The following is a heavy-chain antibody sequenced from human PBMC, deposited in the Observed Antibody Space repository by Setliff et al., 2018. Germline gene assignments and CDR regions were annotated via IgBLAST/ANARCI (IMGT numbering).Heavy chain of an antibody. CDR2: VHYNGET. J-gene: IGHJ5*02. CDR1: GDSFSDYY. D-gene: IGHD7-27*01. V-gene: IGHV4-59*01. CDR3: ARGSTGAYDP. Sequence: PSETLSLTCAVYGDSFSDYYWSWIRQPPGKGLQWIAYVHYNGETNYNPSLKSRVLISVDTSKNQLSLRVTSVTAADTAVYYCARGSTGAYDPWGQGTLVTVSS.